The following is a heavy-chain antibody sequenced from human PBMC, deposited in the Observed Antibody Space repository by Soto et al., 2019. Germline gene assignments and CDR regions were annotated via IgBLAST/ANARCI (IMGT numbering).Heavy chain of an antibody. D-gene: IGHD4-17*01. J-gene: IGHJ6*02. CDR3: ARISRLREYYYYYYGMDV. V-gene: IGHV3-21*01. Sequence: GGSLRLSCAASGFTFSSYSMNWVRQAPGKGLEWVSSISSSSSYIYYADPVKGRFTISRDNAKNSLYLQMNSLRAEDTAVYYCARISRLREYYYYYYGMDVWGQGTTVTVSS. CDR2: ISSSSSYI. CDR1: GFTFSSYS.